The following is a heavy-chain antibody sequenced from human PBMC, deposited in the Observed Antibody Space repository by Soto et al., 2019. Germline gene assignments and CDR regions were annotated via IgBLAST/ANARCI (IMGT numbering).Heavy chain of an antibody. Sequence: QVHLEESGGGVVQPGTSLRLSCVASGFTFSSYGMHWVRQAPGKGMVWVAVIPNTENKKYYADSVKGRFTISRDNSQNTLFLQMDSLMSADTAMYYCSRTAGGRVRGALDIWGQGTMVTVS. CDR1: GFTFSSYG. CDR3: SRTAGGRVRGALDI. V-gene: IGHV3-30-3*01. J-gene: IGHJ3*02. CDR2: IPNTENKK. D-gene: IGHD6-13*01.